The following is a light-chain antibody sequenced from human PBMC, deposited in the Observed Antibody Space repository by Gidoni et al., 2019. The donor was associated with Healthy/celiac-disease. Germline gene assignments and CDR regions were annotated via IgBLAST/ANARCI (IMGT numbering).Light chain of an antibody. CDR2: EVN. Sequence: QSALTQPASVSGSPGQSITISCTGTSSDVGGYNYVSWYQQHPGKAPKLMIYEVNNRPSGVSNRFSGSKSGNTASLTISGLQAEDEADYYCSSYRSGITLYVFGTGTKVTVL. V-gene: IGLV2-14*03. CDR3: SSYRSGITLYV. J-gene: IGLJ1*01. CDR1: SSDVGGYNY.